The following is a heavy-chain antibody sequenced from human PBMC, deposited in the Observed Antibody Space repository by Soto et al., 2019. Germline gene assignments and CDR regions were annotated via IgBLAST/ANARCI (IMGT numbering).Heavy chain of an antibody. V-gene: IGHV1-2*02. Sequence: QVQLVQSGAEVKKPGASVKVSCRASGYTFTGYYIHWVRQAPGQGLELMGWINPNSGGTNYEQKFQDRVTMTRDTSITTAYMDLSRLTSDDTAEYYSARSISIAARPDYWGQGTLVTVS. CDR2: INPNSGGT. CDR3: ARSISIAARPDY. CDR1: GYTFTGYY. J-gene: IGHJ4*02. D-gene: IGHD6-6*01.